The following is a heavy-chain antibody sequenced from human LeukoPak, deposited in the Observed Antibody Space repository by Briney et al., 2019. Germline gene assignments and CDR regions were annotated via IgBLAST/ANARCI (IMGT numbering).Heavy chain of an antibody. CDR1: GDSVSNSSAA. CDR3: ARGTGAPGFGF. D-gene: IGHD1-26*01. CDR2: TFYRSKWGT. Sequence: SQTLSLACAISGDSVSNSSAAWNWIRQSPSRGLEWLGRTFYRSKWGTNYALSVKSRITINADTFKNQISLQLNSVTPEDSAIYCARGTGAPGFGFWGQGTLVTVSS. J-gene: IGHJ4*02. V-gene: IGHV6-1*01.